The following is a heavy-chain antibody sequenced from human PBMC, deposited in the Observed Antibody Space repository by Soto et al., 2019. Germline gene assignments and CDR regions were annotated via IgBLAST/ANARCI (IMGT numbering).Heavy chain of an antibody. CDR2: ISAYNGNT. CDR3: ARDGYYYDSSGYSFFDY. V-gene: IGHV1-18*04. D-gene: IGHD3-22*01. Sequence: ASVKVSCKAPGYTFTSYGISWVRQAPGQGLEWMGWISAYNGNTNYAQKLQGRVTMTTDTSTSTAYMELRSLRSDDTAVYYCARDGYYYDSSGYSFFDYWGQGTLVTVSS. CDR1: GYTFTSYG. J-gene: IGHJ4*02.